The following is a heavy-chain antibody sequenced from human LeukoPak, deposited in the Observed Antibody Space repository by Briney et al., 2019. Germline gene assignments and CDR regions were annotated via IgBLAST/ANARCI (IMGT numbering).Heavy chain of an antibody. J-gene: IGHJ5*02. D-gene: IGHD2-2*01. V-gene: IGHV1-2*02. CDR3: ASKGYCSSTSCYAFDP. CDR1: GYTFTDYY. Sequence: ASVTVSFKSSGYTFTDYYMHWVRQAPGKGLAWMGWINPNSGRTNYAQKFQGRVTMTTDTSISTAYMELSRLRSDDTAVYYCASKGYCSSTSCYAFDPWGQGTLVTVSS. CDR2: INPNSGRT.